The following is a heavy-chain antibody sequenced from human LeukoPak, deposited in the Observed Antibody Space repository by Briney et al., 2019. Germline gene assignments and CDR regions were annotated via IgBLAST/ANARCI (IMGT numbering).Heavy chain of an antibody. Sequence: GRSLRLSCAASGFTFDDYAMHWVRQAPGRGLEWVSGIRWNSGSIGYADSVKGRFTISRDNAKNSLYLQMNSLRAEDTALYYCAKPYYYGSGSYYYYFDYWGQGTLVTVSS. J-gene: IGHJ4*02. CDR2: IRWNSGSI. D-gene: IGHD3-10*01. CDR3: AKPYYYGSGSYYYYFDY. V-gene: IGHV3-9*01. CDR1: GFTFDDYA.